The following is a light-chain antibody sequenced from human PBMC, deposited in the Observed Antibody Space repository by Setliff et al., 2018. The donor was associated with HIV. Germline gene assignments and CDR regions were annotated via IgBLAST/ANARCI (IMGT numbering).Light chain of an antibody. Sequence: EIVMTQSPATLSVSPGERATLSCRARQSVGGSLAWYQQKPGQAPRLLIYGASTRATGIPARFSGSGSGTEFTLTISSLQSEDFAVYYCQQYNNWPTCGQGTKV. CDR2: GAS. V-gene: IGKV3-15*01. CDR3: QQYNNWPT. J-gene: IGKJ1*01. CDR1: QSVGGS.